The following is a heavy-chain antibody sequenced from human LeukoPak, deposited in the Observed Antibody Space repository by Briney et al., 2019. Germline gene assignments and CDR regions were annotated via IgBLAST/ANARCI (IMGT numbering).Heavy chain of an antibody. CDR1: GGSISRYY. CDR2: IYYSGTT. D-gene: IGHD2-15*01. V-gene: IGHV4-59*01. CDR3: ARKVNCISGSCRYFDY. J-gene: IGHJ4*02. Sequence: SETLSLTCTVSGGSISRYYWSWIRQPPGKGLEWIGYIYYSGTTDYNPSLKSRLTMSVDTSKNQFSLKLSSVTAADTAVYYCARKVNCISGSCRYFDYWGQGTPVTVSS.